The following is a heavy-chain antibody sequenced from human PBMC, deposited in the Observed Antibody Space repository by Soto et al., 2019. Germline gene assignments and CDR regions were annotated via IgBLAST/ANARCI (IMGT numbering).Heavy chain of an antibody. J-gene: IGHJ6*02. CDR1: GYSFTSYG. D-gene: IGHD2-21*01. Sequence: QVHLVQSGAEVRKPGASVKVSCKASGYSFTSYGISWVRQAPGQWLEWMGWISTDNGNTNYAHNLQGRVSMTIDPSTSSAYMELWSLGSDDTAVYYCARDVPDTSLFFYYYGMDVWVQGTTVTVSS. CDR3: ARDVPDTSLFFYYYGMDV. V-gene: IGHV1-18*01. CDR2: ISTDNGNT.